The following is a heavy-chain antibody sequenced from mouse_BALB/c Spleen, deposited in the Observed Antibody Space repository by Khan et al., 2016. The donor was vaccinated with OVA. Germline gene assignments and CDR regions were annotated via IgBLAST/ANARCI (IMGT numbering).Heavy chain of an antibody. J-gene: IGHJ2*01. CDR1: GFTFSSYS. CDR3: TRDRNYYGSSFYFDY. Sequence: EVELVESGGGLVKPGGSLRLSCEASGFTFSSYSMSWVRQTPEKRLEWVATITSGGSYTYYPDSVQGRFTISRDNAKNTLYLQMSSVKSEDTAIYYCTRDRNYYGSSFYFDYWGQGTTLTVSS. D-gene: IGHD1-1*01. CDR2: ITSGGSYT. V-gene: IGHV5-6-4*01.